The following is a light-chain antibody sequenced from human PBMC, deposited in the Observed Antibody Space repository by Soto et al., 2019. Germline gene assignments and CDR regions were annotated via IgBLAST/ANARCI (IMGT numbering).Light chain of an antibody. Sequence: EIVMTQSPATLSVSPGERVTLSCRASQSVSSDFAWYQQKPGQAPRLLIYGASSRATGIPFRVSGSGTGTDFSLTITGLQPEDFATYYCQQNYSIPITFGQGTRVEIK. CDR2: GAS. CDR3: QQNYSIPIT. CDR1: QSVSSD. V-gene: IGKV3-15*01. J-gene: IGKJ5*01.